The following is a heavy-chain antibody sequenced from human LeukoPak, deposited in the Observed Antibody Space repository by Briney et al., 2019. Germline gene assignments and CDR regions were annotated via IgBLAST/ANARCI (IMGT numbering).Heavy chain of an antibody. J-gene: IGHJ4*02. CDR3: ARAYRVTTRVAPLDY. D-gene: IGHD4-17*01. CDR1: GYTFTSYD. V-gene: IGHV1-8*01. Sequence: ASVKVSCKASGYTFTSYDINWVRQATGQGLEWMGWMNPNSGNTGYAQKFQGRVTMTRNTSISTAYMELSSLRSEDTAVYYCARAYRVTTRVAPLDYWGRGTLVTVSS. CDR2: MNPNSGNT.